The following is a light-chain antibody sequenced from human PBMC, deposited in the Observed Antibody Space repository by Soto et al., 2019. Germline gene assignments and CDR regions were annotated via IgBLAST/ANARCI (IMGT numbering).Light chain of an antibody. V-gene: IGKV3-20*01. CDR1: QSVSSSY. Sequence: EIVLTQSPGTLSLSPGERATLSCRASQSVSSSYLAWYQQKPGQAPRLLIYGASSRATGIPDRFSGSGSGTDFILTISRLEPEDFAVYYCQQYGSSLRTFGQGTKVEIK. CDR3: QQYGSSLRT. J-gene: IGKJ1*01. CDR2: GAS.